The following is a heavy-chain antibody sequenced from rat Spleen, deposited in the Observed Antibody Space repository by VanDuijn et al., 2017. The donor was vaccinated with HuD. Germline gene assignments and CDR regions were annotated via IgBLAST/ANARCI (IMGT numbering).Heavy chain of an antibody. CDR3: AKDLIQSNYGGLTYFDY. Sequence: EVQLVESGGGLVQPGRSMKLSCAASGFTYSNYVMAWVRQAPTKGLEWVASISTGGGNTYYRDSVKGRFTISRDNAKNTLYLQMDSLRSEDTATYYCAKDLIQSNYGGLTYFDYWGQGVMVTVSS. J-gene: IGHJ2*01. CDR1: GFTYSNYV. CDR2: ISTGGGNT. V-gene: IGHV5-25*01. D-gene: IGHD1-11*01.